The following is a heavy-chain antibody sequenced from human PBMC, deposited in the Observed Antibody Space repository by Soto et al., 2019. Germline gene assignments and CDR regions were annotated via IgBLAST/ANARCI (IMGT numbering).Heavy chain of an antibody. CDR2: IIPIFGTA. Sequence: SVKVSCKASGGTFSSYAISWVRQAPGQGLDWMGGIIPIFGTANYAQKFQGRVTITADESTSTAYMELSSLRSEDTAVYYCARAKSMVRGPQAYYYGMDVWGQGTTVTVSS. V-gene: IGHV1-69*13. J-gene: IGHJ6*02. CDR3: ARAKSMVRGPQAYYYGMDV. CDR1: GGTFSSYA. D-gene: IGHD3-10*01.